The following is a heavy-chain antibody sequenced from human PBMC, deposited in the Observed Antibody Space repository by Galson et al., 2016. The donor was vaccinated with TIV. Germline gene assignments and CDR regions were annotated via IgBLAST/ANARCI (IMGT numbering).Heavy chain of an antibody. J-gene: IGHJ4*02. Sequence: CAISGDSVSSTSAAWNWIRQSPSRGLEWLGRTYYRSTWYNDYAASLKRRIAIHPDTSKNQFSLQLTSVTPKDAAVYYCARGAPSVFGVIMTLDYWGQGTLVTVSS. V-gene: IGHV6-1*01. D-gene: IGHD3-3*01. CDR1: GDSVSSTSAA. CDR2: TYYRSTWYN. CDR3: ARGAPSVFGVIMTLDY.